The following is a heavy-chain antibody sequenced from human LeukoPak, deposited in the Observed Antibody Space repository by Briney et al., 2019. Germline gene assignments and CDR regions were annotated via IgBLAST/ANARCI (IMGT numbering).Heavy chain of an antibody. CDR2: INPNSGGT. CDR3: ERDEIVTGWLYFDY. V-gene: IGHV1-2*04. J-gene: IGHJ4*02. D-gene: IGHD3-9*01. CDR1: GYTFTGYY. Sequence: ASVKVSCKASGYTFTGYYIHWVRQAPGQGLEWMGWINPNSGGTNYAQKFQGWVTMTRDTSINTAYMELSRLRSDDTAVYYCERDEIVTGWLYFDYWGQGTLVTVSS.